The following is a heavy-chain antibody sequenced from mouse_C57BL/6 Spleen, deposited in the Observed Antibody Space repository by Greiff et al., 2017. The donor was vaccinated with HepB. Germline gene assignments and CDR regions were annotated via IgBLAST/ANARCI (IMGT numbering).Heavy chain of an antibody. J-gene: IGHJ2*01. V-gene: IGHV1-42*01. CDR2: INPSTGGT. CDR1: GYSFTGYY. D-gene: IGHD1-1*01. Sequence: VQLQQSGPELVKPGASVKISCKASGYSFTGYYMNWVKQSPEKSLEWIGEINPSTGGTTYNQKFKAKATLTVDKSSSTAYMQLKSLTSEDSAVYYCARNGSSSYYGFDYWGQGTTLTVSS. CDR3: ARNGSSSYYGFDY.